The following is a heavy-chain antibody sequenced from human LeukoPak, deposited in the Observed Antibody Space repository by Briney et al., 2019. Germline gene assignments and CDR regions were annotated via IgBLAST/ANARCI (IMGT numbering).Heavy chain of an antibody. V-gene: IGHV3-23*01. J-gene: IGHJ4*02. CDR1: GFTFSSYA. CDR3: AKSPLDTSMTIYFDY. CDR2: LTDSGGNT. Sequence: GGSLRLSCAASGFTFSSYAMSWVRQAPGKGLEWVSALTDSGGNTYSAGSVKGRFTISRDNSKNTLYLQMNSLRAEDTAIYYCAKSPLDTSMTIYFDYWGQGTLVTVSS. D-gene: IGHD3-22*01.